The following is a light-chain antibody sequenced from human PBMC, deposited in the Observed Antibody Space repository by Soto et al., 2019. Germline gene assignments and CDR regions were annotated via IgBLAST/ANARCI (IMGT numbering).Light chain of an antibody. Sequence: EIVLTQSPGTLSLSPGERATLSCRASQSVSSSYLAWYQQKPGQAPRLLIYGASTRATGIVDRFSGSGSGTVFTLTISRLEAEDVAVYYCQQDGSSPGTFGQGTKVETK. CDR1: QSVSSSY. CDR3: QQDGSSPGT. J-gene: IGKJ1*01. V-gene: IGKV3-20*01. CDR2: GAS.